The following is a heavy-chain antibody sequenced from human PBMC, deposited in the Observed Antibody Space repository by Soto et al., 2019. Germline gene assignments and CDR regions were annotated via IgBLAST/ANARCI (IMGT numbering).Heavy chain of an antibody. CDR1: GFSLTTSGVG. J-gene: IGHJ4*02. CDR2: IYWADDK. CDR3: AHRVLRTVFGLVTTTAIYFDF. D-gene: IGHD3-3*01. Sequence: QITLNESGPTQVKPRQTLTLTCTFSGFSLTTSGVGVGWIRQSPGKAPEWLALIYWADDKRYSPSPKSRLTITKDTSNNQVVLTMADLDPADTATYYCAHRVLRTVFGLVTTTAIYFDFWGQGTPVAVSS. V-gene: IGHV2-5*02.